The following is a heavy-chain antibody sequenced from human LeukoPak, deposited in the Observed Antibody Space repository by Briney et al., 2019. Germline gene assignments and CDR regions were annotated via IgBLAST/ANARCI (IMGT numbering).Heavy chain of an antibody. J-gene: IGHJ4*02. CDR2: FDPEDGET. CDR1: GYTLTELS. D-gene: IGHD4-17*01. Sequence: ASVKVSCKVYGYTLTELSMHWVRQAPGKGLEWMGGFDPEDGETIYAQKFQGRVTMTEDTSTDTAYMELSSLRSEDTAVYYCATEMTTVTTHGFDYWGQGTLVTVSS. V-gene: IGHV1-24*01. CDR3: ATEMTTVTTHGFDY.